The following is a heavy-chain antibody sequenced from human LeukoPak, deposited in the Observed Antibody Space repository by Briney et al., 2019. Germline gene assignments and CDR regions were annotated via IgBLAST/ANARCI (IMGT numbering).Heavy chain of an antibody. CDR2: INHSGST. CDR1: GGSFSGYY. CDR3: ARGGVRYYYGSGSPPINYYCYMDV. J-gene: IGHJ6*03. V-gene: IGHV4-34*01. D-gene: IGHD3-10*01. Sequence: SETLSLTCAVYGGSFSGYYWSWIRQPPGKGLEWIGEINHSGSTNYNPSLKSRVTISVDTSKNQFSLKLSSVTAADTAVYYCARGGVRYYYGSGSPPINYYCYMDVWGKGTTVTVSS.